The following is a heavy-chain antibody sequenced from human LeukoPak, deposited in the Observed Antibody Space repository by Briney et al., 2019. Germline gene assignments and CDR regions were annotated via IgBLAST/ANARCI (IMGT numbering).Heavy chain of an antibody. CDR1: GGSISSYY. J-gene: IGHJ5*02. V-gene: IGHV4-4*07. CDR3: ARASIAAADTVWFDP. CDR2: IYTSGST. Sequence: PSETLSLTCTVSGGSISSYYWSWIRQPAGKGLEWIGRIYTSGSTNYNPSLKSRVTISVDKSKNQFSLKLSSVTAADTAVYYCARASIAAADTVWFDPWGQGTLVTLSS. D-gene: IGHD6-13*01.